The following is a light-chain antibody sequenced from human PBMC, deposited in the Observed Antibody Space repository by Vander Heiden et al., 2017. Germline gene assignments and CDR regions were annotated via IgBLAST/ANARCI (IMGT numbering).Light chain of an antibody. V-gene: IGLV2-14*01. CDR3: SSYTSSATRV. CDR1: STDIGGYNY. J-gene: IGLJ2*01. Sequence: SALTQPASVSGSPGQSITISCTGTSTDIGGYNYVFWYQQNPGKAPKLMIYEVSNRPSGVSNRCSGSKSGNTASLTISGLQAEDEANYYCSSYTSSATRVFGGGTRLTVL. CDR2: EVS.